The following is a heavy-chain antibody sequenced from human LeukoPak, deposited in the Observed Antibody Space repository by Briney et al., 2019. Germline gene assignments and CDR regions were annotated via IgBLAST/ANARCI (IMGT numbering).Heavy chain of an antibody. V-gene: IGHV3-23*01. J-gene: IGHJ4*02. CDR1: GFTFSSYA. D-gene: IGHD3-10*01. CDR2: ISGGGYST. CDR3: GRGMRDYYGLDY. Sequence: GGSLRLSCAASGFTFSSYAMSWVRQAPGKGLEWVSGISGGGYSTYYADSVKGRFTISRDNSKNTLYLQMNRLTVEDTAVYYCGRGMRDYYGLDYWGQGILVTVSS.